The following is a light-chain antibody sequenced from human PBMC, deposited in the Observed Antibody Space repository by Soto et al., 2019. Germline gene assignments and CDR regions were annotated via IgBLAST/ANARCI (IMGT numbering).Light chain of an antibody. CDR1: QGISSW. CDR3: QKANSFPIT. Sequence: DIQMTQSPSSVSASVGDRVTITCRASQGISSWLAWYQQKPGKAPKLLIYAASSLQSGVPSGFSGSGAGTDLTINNSSLQPEDCTTYYGQKANSFPITFGQGTRLEIK. CDR2: AAS. V-gene: IGKV1-12*01. J-gene: IGKJ5*01.